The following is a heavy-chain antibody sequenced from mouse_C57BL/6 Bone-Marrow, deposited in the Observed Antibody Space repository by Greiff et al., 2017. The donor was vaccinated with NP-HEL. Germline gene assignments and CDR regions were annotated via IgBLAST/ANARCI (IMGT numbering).Heavy chain of an antibody. Sequence: QVQLQQSGAELVKPGASVKLSCKASGYTFTSYWMHWVKQRPGQGLEWIGMIHPNSGSTNYNEKFKSKATLTVDKSSSTAYMQLSSLTSEDSAVYYCARSRWFWFAYWGQGTLVTVSA. CDR3: ARSRWFWFAY. CDR1: GYTFTSYW. V-gene: IGHV1-64*01. D-gene: IGHD2-3*01. CDR2: IHPNSGST. J-gene: IGHJ3*01.